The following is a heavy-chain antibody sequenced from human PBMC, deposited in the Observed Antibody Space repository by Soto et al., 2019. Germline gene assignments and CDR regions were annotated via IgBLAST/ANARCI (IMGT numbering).Heavy chain of an antibody. CDR3: ARDASSSPSTYYYYYMDV. Sequence: SVKVSCKASGGTFSSYTISWVRQAPGQGLEWMGRIIPILGIANYAQKFQGRVTITADKSTSTAYMELSSLRSEDTAVYYCARDASSSPSTYYYYYMDVWGKGTTVTVS. V-gene: IGHV1-69*04. D-gene: IGHD6-6*01. CDR2: IIPILGIA. J-gene: IGHJ6*03. CDR1: GGTFSSYT.